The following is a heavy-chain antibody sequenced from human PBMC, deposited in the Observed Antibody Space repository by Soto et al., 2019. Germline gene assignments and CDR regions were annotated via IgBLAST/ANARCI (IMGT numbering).Heavy chain of an antibody. D-gene: IGHD2-15*01. CDR1: GGSIINGGYS. V-gene: IGHV4-30-2*01. CDR3: ARWVEVSLDYFDS. J-gene: IGHJ4*02. CDR2: MYHSGST. Sequence: SETLSLTCAVSGGSIINGGYSWIWIRQPPGKGLEWIGYMYHSGSTYYNPSLKSRVTISIDTSKNQFSLHLSSVTAADTAVYYCARWVEVSLDYFDSWGQGNPVTAPQ.